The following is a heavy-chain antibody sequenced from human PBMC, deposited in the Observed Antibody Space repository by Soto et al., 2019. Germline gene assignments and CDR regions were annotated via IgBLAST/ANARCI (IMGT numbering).Heavy chain of an antibody. CDR1: SYSISSGYY. CDR2: IYHSGST. Sequence: SETLSLTCAVSSYSISSGYYGGWIRQPPGKGLEWFGSIYHSGSTYYNPSLKSRVTISVDTSKNQFSLKLSSVTAADTAVYYCARGIIGYCSSTSCYTGWFDPWGQGTLVTVSS. V-gene: IGHV4-38-2*01. D-gene: IGHD2-2*02. J-gene: IGHJ5*02. CDR3: ARGIIGYCSSTSCYTGWFDP.